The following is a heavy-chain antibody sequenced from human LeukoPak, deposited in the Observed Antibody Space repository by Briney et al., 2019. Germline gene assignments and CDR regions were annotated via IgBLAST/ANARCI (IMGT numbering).Heavy chain of an antibody. J-gene: IGHJ4*02. D-gene: IGHD6-13*01. V-gene: IGHV3-23*01. Sequence: GGSLRLSCAASRFTFGNYAMSWVRQAPGKGLEWVSTITGGGRNTYYADSVKGRFTISRDNSKNTLYLQMNSLRDEDTALYYCAKTPGHTSSWQFDYWGQGTLVTVSS. CDR1: RFTFGNYA. CDR3: AKTPGHTSSWQFDY. CDR2: ITGGGRNT.